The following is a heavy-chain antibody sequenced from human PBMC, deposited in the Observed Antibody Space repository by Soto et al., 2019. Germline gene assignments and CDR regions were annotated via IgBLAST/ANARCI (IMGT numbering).Heavy chain of an antibody. CDR3: AKGGGIATPRRHYFDY. CDR1: GFTFSSYA. D-gene: IGHD6-13*01. V-gene: IGHV3-23*01. Sequence: GGSLRLSCAASGFTFSSYAMSWVRQAPGKGLEWVSAISGSGGSTYYADSVKGRLTISRDNSKNTLYLQMNSLRAEDKAVFYCAKGGGIATPRRHYFDYWGQGTLVTVSS. CDR2: ISGSGGST. J-gene: IGHJ4*02.